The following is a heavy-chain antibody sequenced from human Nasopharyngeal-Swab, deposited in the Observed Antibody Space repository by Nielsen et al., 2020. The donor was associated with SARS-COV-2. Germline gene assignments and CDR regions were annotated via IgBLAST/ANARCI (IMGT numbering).Heavy chain of an antibody. CDR3: ARGPDRNYDFWSGYHTPSSYYYYYMDV. Sequence: WIRQPPGKGLEWIGYIYYSGSTNYNPSLKSRVTISVDTSKNQFSLKLSSVTAADTAVYYCARGPDRNYDFWSGYHTPSSYYYYYMDVWGKGTTVTVSS. D-gene: IGHD3-3*01. J-gene: IGHJ6*03. V-gene: IGHV4-59*01. CDR2: IYYSGST.